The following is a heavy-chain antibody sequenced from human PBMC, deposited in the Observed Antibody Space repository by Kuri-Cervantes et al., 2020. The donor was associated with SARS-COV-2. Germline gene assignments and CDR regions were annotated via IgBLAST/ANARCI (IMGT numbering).Heavy chain of an antibody. J-gene: IGHJ4*02. D-gene: IGHD2-2*01. Sequence: LRLSCTVTGGSINSAGYYWSWIRQRPGKGLEWIGYIYFSGNTYYNPSLKSRVTISVDTSKNQFSLKLSSVTAADTAVYYCARGRRGVPATVFDYWGQGTLVTVSS. CDR1: GGSINSAGYY. CDR2: IYFSGNT. CDR3: ARGRRGVPATVFDY. V-gene: IGHV4-31*03.